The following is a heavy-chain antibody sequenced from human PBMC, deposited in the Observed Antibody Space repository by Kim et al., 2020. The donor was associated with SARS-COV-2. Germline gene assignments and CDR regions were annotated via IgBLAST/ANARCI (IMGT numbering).Heavy chain of an antibody. CDR2: IYYRGNT. CDR1: GCSISSYY. D-gene: IGHD3-22*01. CDR3: ARGYTSGYLRLSDYYGMDV. V-gene: IGHV4-59*13. J-gene: IGHJ6*02. Sequence: SETLSLTCTVSGCSISSYYWSWIRQPPGKGLEWIGYIYYRGNTNYNPSLKSRVTISVDTSKNQFSLKLSSVTAADTAVYYCARGYTSGYLRLSDYYGMDVWGQGTTVTVSS.